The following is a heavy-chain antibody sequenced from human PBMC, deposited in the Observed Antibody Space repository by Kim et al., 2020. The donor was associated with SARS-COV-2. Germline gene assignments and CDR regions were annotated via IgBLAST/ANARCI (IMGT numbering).Heavy chain of an antibody. D-gene: IGHD5-12*01. CDR1: GFTFSSYW. J-gene: IGHJ4*02. Sequence: GGSLRLSCAASGFTFSSYWMSWVRQAPGKGLEWVANIKQDGSEKYYVDSVKGRFTISRDNAKNSLYLQMNSLRAEDTAVYYCARDRSSWLQFVPYYYFDYWGQGTLVTVSS. CDR2: IKQDGSEK. CDR3: ARDRSSWLQFVPYYYFDY. V-gene: IGHV3-7*01.